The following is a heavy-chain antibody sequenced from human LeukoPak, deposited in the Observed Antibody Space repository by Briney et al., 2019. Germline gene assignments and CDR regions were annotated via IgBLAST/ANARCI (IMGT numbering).Heavy chain of an antibody. Sequence: ASETLSLTCTVSGGSISSYYWSWIRQPPGKGLEWIGYMSNSGSTNYNPSLKSRVTVSVDTSKNQFSLKLSSVTAADTAVYYCARSITGTRSKFDYWGQGTLVTLSS. CDR1: GGSISSYY. CDR2: MSNSGST. CDR3: ARSITGTRSKFDY. V-gene: IGHV4-4*08. J-gene: IGHJ4*02. D-gene: IGHD1/OR15-1a*01.